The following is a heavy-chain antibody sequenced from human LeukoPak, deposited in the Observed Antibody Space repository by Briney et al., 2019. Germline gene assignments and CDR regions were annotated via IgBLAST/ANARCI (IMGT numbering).Heavy chain of an antibody. D-gene: IGHD6-19*01. Sequence: PGRSLRLSRAASGFTFCSYGMHCVRQAPGKGLEWVAVIWYDGSNKYYADSVKGRFTISRDNSKNTLYLQMNSLRAEDTAVYYCAKDLVAVAGMDWGQGTLVTVSS. CDR1: GFTFCSYG. CDR3: AKDLVAVAGMD. V-gene: IGHV3-33*06. CDR2: IWYDGSNK. J-gene: IGHJ4*02.